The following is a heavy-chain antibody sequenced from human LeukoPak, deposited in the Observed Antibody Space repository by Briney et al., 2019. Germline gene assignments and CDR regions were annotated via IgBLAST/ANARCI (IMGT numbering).Heavy chain of an antibody. D-gene: IGHD3-22*01. CDR1: GYTFTSYD. Sequence: GASVKVSCKASGYTFTSYDINWVRQATGQGLEWMGWMNPNSGNTGYAQKFQGRVTMTRDTSTSTVYMEPSSLRSEDTAVYYCARAIMIIVAPDYWGQGTLVTVSS. J-gene: IGHJ4*02. CDR2: MNPNSGNT. CDR3: ARAIMIIVAPDY. V-gene: IGHV1-8*01.